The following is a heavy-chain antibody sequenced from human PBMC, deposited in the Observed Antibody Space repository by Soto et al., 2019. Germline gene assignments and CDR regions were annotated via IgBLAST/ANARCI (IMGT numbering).Heavy chain of an antibody. CDR1: GFTFSTYA. J-gene: IGHJ4*02. CDR2: ILPDETG. D-gene: IGHD2-15*01. Sequence: GGSLRLSCATSGFTFSTYAMTWVRRFPGRGLQWVSTILPDETGFYTVSVKGRFTISRDNYRGIVYLQMNDLWVEDAAIYYCAKDRLPTSGQRFYFDSWGQGSLVTVSS. V-gene: IGHV3-23*01. CDR3: AKDRLPTSGQRFYFDS.